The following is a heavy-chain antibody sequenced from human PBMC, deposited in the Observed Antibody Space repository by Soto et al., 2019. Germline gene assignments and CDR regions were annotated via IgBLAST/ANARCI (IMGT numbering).Heavy chain of an antibody. CDR1: GYTFTSYY. CDR3: ASHYGGNSANYYYYGMDV. CDR2: INPSGGST. J-gene: IGHJ6*02. Sequence: ASVKVSCKASGYTFTSYYMHWVRQAPGQGLEWMGIINPSGGSTSYAQKFQGRVTMTRDTSTSTVYMELSSLRSEDTAVYYCASHYGGNSANYYYYGMDVWGQGTTVTVSS. D-gene: IGHD4-17*01. V-gene: IGHV1-46*01.